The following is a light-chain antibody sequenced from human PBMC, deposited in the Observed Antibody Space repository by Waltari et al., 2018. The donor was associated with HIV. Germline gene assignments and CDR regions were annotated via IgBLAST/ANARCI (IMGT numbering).Light chain of an antibody. Sequence: QSALTQPASVSGSPGQSITISCTGTSSDIGGYNYVSWYQQHPGKAPKLMIFDASNPASGISHRFSGSKSGNTASLTISGLQAYDAAHYFCISFSITSTLVVFGGGTKLTVL. CDR2: DAS. CDR1: SSDIGGYNY. J-gene: IGLJ2*01. CDR3: ISFSITSTLVV. V-gene: IGLV2-14*03.